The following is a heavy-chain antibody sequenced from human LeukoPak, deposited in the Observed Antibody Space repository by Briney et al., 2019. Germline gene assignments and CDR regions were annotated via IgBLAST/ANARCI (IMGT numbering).Heavy chain of an antibody. CDR2: ISAGGGGT. CDR1: GFTFGSHA. CDR3: VKTFQYSSSWYDY. V-gene: IGHV3-23*01. Sequence: QPGGSLRLSCATSGFTFGSHAMSWVRQAPGKGLEWVSSISAGGGGTSYADSVKGRITISRDNYKNTVYLQMNSLRAEDTAVYFCVKTFQYSSSWYDYWGQGTLVTVSS. D-gene: IGHD6-13*01. J-gene: IGHJ4*02.